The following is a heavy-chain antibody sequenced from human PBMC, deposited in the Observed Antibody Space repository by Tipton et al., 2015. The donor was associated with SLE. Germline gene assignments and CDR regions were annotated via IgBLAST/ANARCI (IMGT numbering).Heavy chain of an antibody. Sequence: SLRLSCAASGFTFSSYAMSWVRQAPGKGLEWVSAISGSGGSTYYADSVKGRFTISRDNSKNTLYLQMNSLRAEDTAVYHYAKDPKEDSSGYYYEYWGQGTLVTVSS. CDR2: ISGSGGST. CDR1: GFTFSSYA. V-gene: IGHV3-23*01. J-gene: IGHJ4*02. CDR3: AKDPKEDSSGYYYEY. D-gene: IGHD3-22*01.